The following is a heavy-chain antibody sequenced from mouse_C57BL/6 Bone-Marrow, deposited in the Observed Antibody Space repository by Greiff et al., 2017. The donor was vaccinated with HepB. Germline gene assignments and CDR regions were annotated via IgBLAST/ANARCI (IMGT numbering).Heavy chain of an antibody. J-gene: IGHJ2*01. V-gene: IGHV2-3*01. CDR3: AKNAYYYGSSLYYFDY. CDR2: IWGDGST. D-gene: IGHD1-1*01. Sequence: VMLVESGPGLVAPSQSLSITCTVSGFSLTSYGVSWVRQPPGKGLEWLGVIWGDGSTNYHSALISRLSISKDNSKSQVFLKLNSRQTDDTATYYCAKNAYYYGSSLYYFDYWGQGTTLTVSS. CDR1: GFSLTSYG.